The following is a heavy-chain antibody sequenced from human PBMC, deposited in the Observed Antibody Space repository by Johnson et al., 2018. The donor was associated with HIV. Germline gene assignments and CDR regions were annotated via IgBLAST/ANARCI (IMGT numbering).Heavy chain of an antibody. Sequence: VQLVESGGGVVQPGGSLRLSCAASGFTFSNYGMHWVRQAPGKGLEWVSAISGSGGSTYYADSVKGRFTISRDNSKNTLYLQMNSLRAEDTAVYYCAKDRGGTPPMGAFDIWGQGTMVTVSS. CDR2: ISGSGGST. V-gene: IGHV3-23*04. CDR1: GFTFSNYG. CDR3: AKDRGGTPPMGAFDI. D-gene: IGHD3-10*01. J-gene: IGHJ3*02.